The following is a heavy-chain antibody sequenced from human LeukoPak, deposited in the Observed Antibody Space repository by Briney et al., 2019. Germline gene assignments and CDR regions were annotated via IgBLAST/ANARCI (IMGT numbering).Heavy chain of an antibody. CDR2: IIPIFGTA. D-gene: IGHD2-15*01. J-gene: IGHJ4*02. CDR3: ARVGLRYCSGGSCFTIDY. CDR1: GGTFSSYA. Sequence: SVKVSCKASGGTFSSYAISWVRQAPGQGLEWMGGIIPIFGTANYAQKFQGRVTITADESTSTAYMELSSLRSEDTAVYYCARVGLRYCSGGSCFTIDYWGQGTLVTVSS. V-gene: IGHV1-69*13.